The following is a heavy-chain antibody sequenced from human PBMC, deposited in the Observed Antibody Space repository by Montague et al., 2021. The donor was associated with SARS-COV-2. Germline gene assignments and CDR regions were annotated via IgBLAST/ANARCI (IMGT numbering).Heavy chain of an antibody. D-gene: IGHD2/OR15-2a*01. CDR3: ARNMAY. J-gene: IGHJ4*02. V-gene: IGHV4-4*09. CDR2: IYDSGGA. Sequence: SETLSLTCTISGGSMRRYYWTWIRQLPGKELEWIGSIYDSGGARYNPSLKSRVSISVDASKSQFSLRLTPVTAADSARYYCARNMAYWGQGVLVTV. CDR1: GGSMRRYY.